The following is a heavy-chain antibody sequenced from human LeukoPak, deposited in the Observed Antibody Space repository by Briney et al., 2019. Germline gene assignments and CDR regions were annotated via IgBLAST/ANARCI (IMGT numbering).Heavy chain of an antibody. Sequence: GGSLRLSCAASGFTFDDYAMHWVRQAPGKGLEWVSGISWNSGTKGYADSVKGRFTISRDNAKNSLYLQMNSLRGEDAALYYCAVLHYYAMDVWGQGTTVTVSS. V-gene: IGHV3-9*01. CDR1: GFTFDDYA. D-gene: IGHD2-8*01. CDR2: ISWNSGTK. J-gene: IGHJ6*02. CDR3: AVLHYYAMDV.